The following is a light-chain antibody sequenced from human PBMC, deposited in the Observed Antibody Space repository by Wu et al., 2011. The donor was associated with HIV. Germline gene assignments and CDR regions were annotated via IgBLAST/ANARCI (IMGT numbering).Light chain of an antibody. J-gene: IGKJ4*01. CDR1: QTVSTY. CDR2: DTL. CDR3: QQRSKWPPT. V-gene: IGKV3-11*01. Sequence: EVILTQSPATLSLSPGERATLSCRANQTVSTYLGWYQQKPGQPPRLLIYDTLKRATGIPARFSGSGSGTDFTLTISSLEPEDFAVYYCQQRSKWPPTFGGGTKVEI.